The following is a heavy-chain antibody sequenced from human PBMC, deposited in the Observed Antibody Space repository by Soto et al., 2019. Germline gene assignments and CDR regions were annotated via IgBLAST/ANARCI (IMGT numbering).Heavy chain of an antibody. D-gene: IGHD6-13*01. Sequence: SGPTLVNPTQTLTLTCTFSGFSLSTSGMCVSWIRQPPGKALEWLALIDWDDDKYYSIPLKTRLTISKDTSKNQVVLTMTNMDPVDTATYYCARSMAAAGYYYYYGMDVWGQGTTVTVSS. CDR3: ARSMAAAGYYYYYGMDV. J-gene: IGHJ6*02. CDR1: GFSLSTSGMC. V-gene: IGHV2-70*01. CDR2: IDWDDDK.